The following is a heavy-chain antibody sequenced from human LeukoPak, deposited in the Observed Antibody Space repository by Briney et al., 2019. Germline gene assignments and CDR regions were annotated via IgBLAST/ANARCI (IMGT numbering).Heavy chain of an antibody. CDR2: IIPIFGTA. Sequence: SVKVSCKASGGTFSSYAISWVRQAPGQGLEWMGGIIPIFGTANYAQKFQGRVTITADESTSTAYMELSSLRSEDTAVYDWARNKAATTVVIGGPEYYFDYWGQRTLVTVSS. J-gene: IGHJ4*02. V-gene: IGHV1-69*13. CDR1: GGTFSSYA. CDR3: ARNKAATTVVIGGPEYYFDY. D-gene: IGHD4-23*01.